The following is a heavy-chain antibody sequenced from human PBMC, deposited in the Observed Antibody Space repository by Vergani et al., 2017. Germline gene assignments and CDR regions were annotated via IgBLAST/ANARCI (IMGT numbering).Heavy chain of an antibody. J-gene: IGHJ3*01. Sequence: VQLVESGGGVVQPGRSLRLSCAASGFTFTNFAMTWVRQAPGEGLEWVSGISGSGGFTYYADSVKGRFTISRDNAKNSLYLDMSSLRAEDTAVYYCVRDVRVSRTWGQGTLVAVSS. CDR3: VRDVRVSRT. CDR1: GFTFTNFA. V-gene: IGHV3-23*04. CDR2: ISGSGGFT.